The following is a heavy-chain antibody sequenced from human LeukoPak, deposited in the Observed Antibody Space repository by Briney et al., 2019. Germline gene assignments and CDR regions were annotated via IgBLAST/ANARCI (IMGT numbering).Heavy chain of an antibody. CDR3: TTGRSTGKAQRIVGVTQHDY. CDR1: GFTFSNAW. Sequence: GGSLRLSCAASGFTFSNAWMSWVRQAPGKGLEWVGRIKSKTDGGTTDYAAPVKGRFTISRDDSKNTLYLQMNSLKTEDTAVYYCTTGRSTGKAQRIVGVTQHDYWGQGTLVTVSS. J-gene: IGHJ4*02. CDR2: IKSKTDGGTT. V-gene: IGHV3-15*01. D-gene: IGHD1-26*01.